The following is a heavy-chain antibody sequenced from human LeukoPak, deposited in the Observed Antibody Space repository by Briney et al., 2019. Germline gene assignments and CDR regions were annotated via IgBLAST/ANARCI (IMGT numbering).Heavy chain of an antibody. CDR2: IYYSGST. CDR3: ARPQGYTFGYVHY. V-gene: IGHV4-39*01. D-gene: IGHD5-18*01. J-gene: IGHJ4*02. Sequence: SETLSLTCTVSGDSISSYYWSWIRQPPGKGLEWIGTIYYSGSTYYNPSLQSRATISVDTSKNQFSLKLNSVTAADTAVYYCARPQGYTFGYVHYWGQGTLVTVSS. CDR1: GDSISSYY.